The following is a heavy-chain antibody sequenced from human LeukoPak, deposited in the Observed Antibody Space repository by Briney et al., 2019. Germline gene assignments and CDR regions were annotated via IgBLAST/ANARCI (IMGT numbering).Heavy chain of an antibody. CDR3: ARQERYYDILAGYSAKYYFDY. J-gene: IGHJ4*02. Sequence: GSLRLSCAASGFTFSSFEMKWVRQPPGKGLEWIGEINHSGSTNYNPSLKSRVTISVDTSKNQFSLKLSSVTAADTAVYYCARQERYYDILAGYSAKYYFDYWGQGTLVTVSS. CDR1: GFTFSSFE. D-gene: IGHD3-9*01. CDR2: INHSGST. V-gene: IGHV4-34*01.